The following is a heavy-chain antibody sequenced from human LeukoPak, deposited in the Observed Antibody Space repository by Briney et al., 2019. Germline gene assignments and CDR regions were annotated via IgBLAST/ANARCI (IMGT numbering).Heavy chain of an antibody. CDR1: GYTFTAYY. V-gene: IGHV1-2*02. J-gene: IGHJ4*02. Sequence: GASVKVSCKASGYTFTAYYVHWVRQAPGQGLEWMGWIHPNSGGTKYAQNFRGGVTMTRDTSISTAYMELSSLRSDDTAVYYCARGDIYWDYWGQGTQVTVSS. CDR2: IHPNSGGT. CDR3: ARGDIYWDY. D-gene: IGHD2-15*01.